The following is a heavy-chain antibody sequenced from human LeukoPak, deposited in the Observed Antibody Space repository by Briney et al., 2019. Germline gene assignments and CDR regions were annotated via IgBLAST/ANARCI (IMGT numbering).Heavy chain of an antibody. CDR2: ISSSSSYI. CDR1: GFTFSSYS. Sequence: GGSLRLSCAASGFTFSSYSMNWVRQAPGKGLEWVSSISSSSSYIYYADSVKGRFTISRDNAKNSLYLQMNSLRAEDTAVYYCAKAPVTTCRGAYCYPFDYWGQGILVTVSS. CDR3: AKAPVTTCRGAYCYPFDY. D-gene: IGHD2-21*01. J-gene: IGHJ4*02. V-gene: IGHV3-21*01.